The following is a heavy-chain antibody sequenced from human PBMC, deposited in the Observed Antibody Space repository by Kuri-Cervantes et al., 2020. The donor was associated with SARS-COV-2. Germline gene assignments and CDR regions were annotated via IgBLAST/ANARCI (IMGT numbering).Heavy chain of an antibody. CDR1: GFTFSSSG. V-gene: IGHV3-30*03. Sequence: GGSLRPSCAATGFTFSSSGMHWVRQAPGKGLEWVAAISYDGHNKYYIDSVRGRFTISRDNSKNTLYLQMNSLRAEDTAVYYCAGGYCSSTSCYPDYYYGMDVWGQGTTVTVSS. D-gene: IGHD2-2*01. CDR3: AGGYCSSTSCYPDYYYGMDV. J-gene: IGHJ6*02. CDR2: ISYDGHNK.